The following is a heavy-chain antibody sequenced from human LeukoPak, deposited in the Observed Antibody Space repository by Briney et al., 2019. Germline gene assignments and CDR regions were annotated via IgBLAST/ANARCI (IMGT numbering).Heavy chain of an antibody. CDR1: GFSFSRYG. V-gene: IGHV3-30*18. CDR2: ISYDGSDK. Sequence: GGSLRLSCAASGFSFSRYGIHWVRQAPGKGLEWVAVISYDGSDKYYADSVKGRFTISRDNSKNTLYLQMSSLRDEDTAVYYCTKDLLGILGMDVWGQGTTVTVSS. CDR3: TKDLLGILGMDV. J-gene: IGHJ6*02. D-gene: IGHD1-14*01.